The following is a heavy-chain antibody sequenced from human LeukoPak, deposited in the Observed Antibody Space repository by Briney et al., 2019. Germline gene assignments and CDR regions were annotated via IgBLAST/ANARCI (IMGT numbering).Heavy chain of an antibody. D-gene: IGHD1-26*01. CDR1: GYTLTELS. Sequence: ASVKVSCKVSGYTLTELSMHWVRQAPGKGLEWMGGFDPEDGETIYAQKFQGRVTMTEDTSTDTAYMELSSLRSEDTAVYYCARFDEAYKWEPPGATYYFDYWGQGTLVTVSS. CDR3: ARFDEAYKWEPPGATYYFDY. J-gene: IGHJ4*02. CDR2: FDPEDGET. V-gene: IGHV1-24*01.